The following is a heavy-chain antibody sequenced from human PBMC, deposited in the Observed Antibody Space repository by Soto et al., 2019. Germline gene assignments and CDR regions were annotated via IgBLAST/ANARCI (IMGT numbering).Heavy chain of an antibody. D-gene: IGHD1-7*01. CDR1: GFTFSSYD. CDR2: IGTAGDT. J-gene: IGHJ5*02. CDR3: AKESTEYNWNYAPYNWFDP. V-gene: IGHV3-13*01. Sequence: GGSLRLSCAASGFTFSSYDMHWVRQATGKGLEWVSAIGTAGDTYYPGSVKGRFTISRDNSKNTLYLQMNSLRAEDTAVYYCAKESTEYNWNYAPYNWFDPWGQGTLVTVSS.